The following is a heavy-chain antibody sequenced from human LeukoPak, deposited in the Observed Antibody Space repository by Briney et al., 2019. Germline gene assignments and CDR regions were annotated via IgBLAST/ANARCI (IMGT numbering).Heavy chain of an antibody. Sequence: PSETLSLTCTVSGGSISSGSYYWSWIRQPAGKGLEWIGRIYTSGSTNYNPSLKSRVTISVDTSKNQFSLKLSSVTAADTAVYYCARGVGSIAARPWYFDYWGQGTLVTVSS. CDR2: IYTSGST. J-gene: IGHJ4*02. CDR1: GGSISSGSYY. CDR3: ARGVGSIAARPWYFDY. D-gene: IGHD6-6*01. V-gene: IGHV4-61*02.